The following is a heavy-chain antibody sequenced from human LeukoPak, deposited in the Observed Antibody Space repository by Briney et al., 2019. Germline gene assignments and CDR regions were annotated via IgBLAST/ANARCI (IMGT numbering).Heavy chain of an antibody. V-gene: IGHV1-2*02. CDR1: GYTFTGYY. D-gene: IGHD3-10*01. Sequence: ASVKVSCKASGYTFTGYYMHWVRQAPGQGLEWMGWINPNSGGTNYAQKFQGRVTMTRDTSISTAYMELRSLRSDDTAVYYCARALVGWFGGIDYWGQGTLVTVSS. CDR3: ARALVGWFGGIDY. CDR2: INPNSGGT. J-gene: IGHJ4*02.